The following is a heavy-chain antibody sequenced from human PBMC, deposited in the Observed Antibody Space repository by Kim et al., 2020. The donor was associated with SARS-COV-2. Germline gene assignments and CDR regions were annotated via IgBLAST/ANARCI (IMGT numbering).Heavy chain of an antibody. Sequence: TKYNPSLKSRVTISADASTNQFSLKLVSVTAADTAMYYCAGGFWSGYAFDYWGQGTPVTVSS. J-gene: IGHJ4*02. CDR2: T. CDR3: AGGFWSGYAFDY. V-gene: IGHV4-59*09. D-gene: IGHD3-3*01.